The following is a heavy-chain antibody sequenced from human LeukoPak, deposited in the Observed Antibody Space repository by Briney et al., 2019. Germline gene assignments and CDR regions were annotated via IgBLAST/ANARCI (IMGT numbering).Heavy chain of an antibody. CDR1: GASITTYY. CDR3: ARLDGNWNYFDY. CDR2: IHYRASN. Sequence: SQTLSLTCSVPGASITTYYWSWIWQPPAKRLQWIAYIHYRASNSYNPSLKSRLTISLDTSKNQFSLKLSSVTAADTAVYHCARLDGNWNYFDYWGQGTLVTVSS. D-gene: IGHD1-20*01. V-gene: IGHV4-59*08. J-gene: IGHJ4*02.